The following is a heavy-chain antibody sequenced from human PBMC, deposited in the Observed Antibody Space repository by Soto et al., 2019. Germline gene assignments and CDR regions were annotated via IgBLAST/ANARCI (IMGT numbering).Heavy chain of an antibody. CDR1: GCSISSGGYY. Sequence: TSETLSLTCAFSGCSISSGGYYWSWIRQPPGKGLEWIGEINHSGSTNYNPSLKSRVTISVDTSKNQFSLKLSSVTAADTAVYYCARGRYGFSGYYYYGMDVWGQGTTVTVSS. CDR3: ARGRYGFSGYYYYGMDV. CDR2: INHSGST. J-gene: IGHJ6*02. D-gene: IGHD3-10*01. V-gene: IGHV4-34*01.